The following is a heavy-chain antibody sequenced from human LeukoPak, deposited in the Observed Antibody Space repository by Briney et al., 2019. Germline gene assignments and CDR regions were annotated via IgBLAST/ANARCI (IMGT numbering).Heavy chain of an antibody. V-gene: IGHV4-59*08. D-gene: IGHD6-19*01. CDR3: AVAVAGTGADY. CDR2: IYYSGST. CDR1: GGSISSYY. J-gene: IGHJ4*02. Sequence: PSETLSLTCTVSGGSISSYYWSWIRQPPGKGLEWIGYIYYSGSTNYNPSLKSRVTISVDTSKNQFSLKLSSVTAADTAVYYCAVAVAGTGADYWGQGTLVTVSS.